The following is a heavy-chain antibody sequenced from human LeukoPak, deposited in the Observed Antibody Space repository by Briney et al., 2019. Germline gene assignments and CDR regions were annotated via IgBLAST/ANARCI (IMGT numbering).Heavy chain of an antibody. V-gene: IGHV4-39*01. CDR1: GGSISSSSYY. CDR2: IYYSGST. J-gene: IGHJ4*02. D-gene: IGHD6-19*01. CDR3: ARRLSRVAGTDKRNYFDY. Sequence: SETLSLTCIVSGGSISSSSYYWGWIRQPPGKGLEWIGSIYYSGSTYYNPSLKSRVTISVDTSKNQFSLKLSSVTAADTAVYFCARRLSRVAGTDKRNYFDYWGQGTLVTVSS.